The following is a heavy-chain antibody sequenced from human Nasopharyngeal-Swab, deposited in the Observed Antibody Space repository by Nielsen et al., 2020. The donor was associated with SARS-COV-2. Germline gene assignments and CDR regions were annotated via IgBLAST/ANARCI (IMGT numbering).Heavy chain of an antibody. J-gene: IGHJ4*02. Sequence: GESLKISCAASGFTFSSYAMHWVRQAPGQGLEWVSHISGSGSTLYYADSVKGRITVSRDNAKSSVYLQMSSLRDEDTAVYYCTRGDGALTYFDYWGQGTLVSVSS. D-gene: IGHD4-17*01. CDR2: ISGSGSTL. CDR1: GFTFSSYA. CDR3: TRGDGALTYFDY. V-gene: IGHV3-48*02.